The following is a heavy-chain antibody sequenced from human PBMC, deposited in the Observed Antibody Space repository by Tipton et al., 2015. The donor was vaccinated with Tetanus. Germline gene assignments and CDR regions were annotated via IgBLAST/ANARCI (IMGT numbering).Heavy chain of an antibody. Sequence: QLVQSGAEVKKPGESLKISCQASGYTFTNAWIGWVRQMPGKGLEWMGVIYPGDSSTIYSPSFQGLVTISVDKSINTTYLRWTSLKASDSAMYYCARQKGYWGQGTLATVSS. CDR1: GYTFTNAW. V-gene: IGHV5-51*01. CDR2: IYPGDSST. J-gene: IGHJ4*02. CDR3: ARQKGY.